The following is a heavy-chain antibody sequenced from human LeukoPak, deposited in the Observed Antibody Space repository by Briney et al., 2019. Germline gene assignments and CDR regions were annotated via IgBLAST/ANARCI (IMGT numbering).Heavy chain of an antibody. Sequence: SQTLSLTCAISGDSVSSNSAAWNWIRQSPSRGLEWLGRTYYRSKWYNDYAVSVKSRITINPDTSKNQFSLNLRSVTAADTAVYYCARDIVVADNNWFDPWGQGTQVTVSS. J-gene: IGHJ5*02. CDR3: ARDIVVADNNWFDP. V-gene: IGHV6-1*01. CDR2: TYYRSKWYN. CDR1: GDSVSSNSAA. D-gene: IGHD2-2*01.